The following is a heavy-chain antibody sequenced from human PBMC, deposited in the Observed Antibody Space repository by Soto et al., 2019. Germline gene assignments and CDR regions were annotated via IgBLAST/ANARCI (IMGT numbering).Heavy chain of an antibody. Sequence: GASVKVSCKTSGYTCTSYGISWVLQAPGQGLEWMGWISTYNGNTNYAQKFQGRATMTTDTSTTTAYMELRSLKSDDTAVYYCARLLFLEWFDDYWGQGTLVTVSS. V-gene: IGHV1-18*04. J-gene: IGHJ4*02. CDR1: GYTCTSYG. CDR2: ISTYNGNT. CDR3: ARLLFLEWFDDY. D-gene: IGHD3-3*01.